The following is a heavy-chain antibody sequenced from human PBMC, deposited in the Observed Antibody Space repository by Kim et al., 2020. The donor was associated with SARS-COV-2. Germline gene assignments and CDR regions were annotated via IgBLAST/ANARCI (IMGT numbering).Heavy chain of an antibody. CDR2: IWYDGSNQ. CDR1: GFTFSNYG. V-gene: IGHV3-33*06. CDR3: AKGGSFRYSSKYHLFYFDY. D-gene: IGHD6-13*01. J-gene: IGHJ4*02. Sequence: GGSLRLSCAASGFTFSNYGMHWVRQAPGKGLEWVAVIWYDGSNQYYVDSVKGRFTISRDNSKYTLYLQMNSLRAEDTAVYYCAKGGSFRYSSKYHLFYFDYWGQGSLVTVSS.